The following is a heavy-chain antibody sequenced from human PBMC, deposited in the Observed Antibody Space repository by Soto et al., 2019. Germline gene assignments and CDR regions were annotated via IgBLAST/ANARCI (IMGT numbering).Heavy chain of an antibody. CDR1: GFTFYNYA. J-gene: IGHJ3*01. D-gene: IGHD2-8*01. Sequence: EVQLLESGGGLVRPGGSLRLSCAASGFTFYNYAMNWVRQAPGKGLEWVSTISGGGDGTYYADSVKGRFTISRDNSRNTVYLQMNSLRAEDMAVYYCAKKGLGSLATYCTTGDCHYAFDVWGQGTLVTVSS. V-gene: IGHV3-23*01. CDR2: ISGGGDGT. CDR3: AKKGLGSLATYCTTGDCHYAFDV.